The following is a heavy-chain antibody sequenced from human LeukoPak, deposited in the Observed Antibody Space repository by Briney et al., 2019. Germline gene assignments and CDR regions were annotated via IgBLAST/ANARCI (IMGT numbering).Heavy chain of an antibody. CDR2: ISRSGNTK. CDR1: GFTFSDYN. CDR3: ARVLRCCSGGNCYFGGLGYMDV. J-gene: IGHJ6*03. Sequence: GVSQRLSCAASGFTFSDYNMRWTRHAPGKGVECVSSISRSGNTKFYADSVKGRFTISRDNAKNSLSLQINTLSAEDTAVYLCARVLRCCSGGNCYFGGLGYMDVWGKGTMVTISS. V-gene: IGHV3-11*01. D-gene: IGHD2-15*01.